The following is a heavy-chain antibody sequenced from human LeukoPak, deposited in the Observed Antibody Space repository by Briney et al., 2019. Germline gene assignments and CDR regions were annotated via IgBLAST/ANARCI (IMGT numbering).Heavy chain of an antibody. CDR1: GFTFSHYW. Sequence: GSLRLSCVGTGFTFSHYWINWVRQAPGKGLEWVASIKGDESDKKVVDSVKGRFTISRDNPQNSLYLQINSLRVEDTAVYYCARGHEESVYRPSDYWGQGTLVTVSS. CDR2: IKGDESDK. V-gene: IGHV3-7*01. D-gene: IGHD3-3*01. CDR3: ARGHEESVYRPSDY. J-gene: IGHJ4*02.